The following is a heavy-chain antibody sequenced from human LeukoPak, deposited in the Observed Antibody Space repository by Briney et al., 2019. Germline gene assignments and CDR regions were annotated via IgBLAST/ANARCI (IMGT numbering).Heavy chain of an antibody. V-gene: IGHV3-23*01. Sequence: PGGSLRLSCAASGFTFSSYAMSWVRQAPGKGLEWVSGISGSGGSTYYADSVKGRFTISRDNSKNTLYLQMNSLRAEDSAVYYCARDPDFGAGYWGQGTLVTVSS. J-gene: IGHJ4*02. CDR3: ARDPDFGAGY. D-gene: IGHD3-3*01. CDR2: ISGSGGST. CDR1: GFTFSSYA.